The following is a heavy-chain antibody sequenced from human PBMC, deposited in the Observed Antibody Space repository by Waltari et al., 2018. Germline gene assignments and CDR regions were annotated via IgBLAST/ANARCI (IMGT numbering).Heavy chain of an antibody. J-gene: IGHJ5*02. V-gene: IGHV4-38-2*01. CDR1: GYSISSGYY. D-gene: IGHD3-3*01. CDR3: ARGVLEWFSSRTGWFDP. CDR2: IYHSGGT. Sequence: QVQLQESGPGLVKPSETLSLTCAVSGYSISSGYYWGWIRQPPGKGLAWIGSIYHSGGTDNNPSLKSRVTISVDTSKNQFSLKLSSVTAADTAVYYCARGVLEWFSSRTGWFDPWGQGTLVTVSS.